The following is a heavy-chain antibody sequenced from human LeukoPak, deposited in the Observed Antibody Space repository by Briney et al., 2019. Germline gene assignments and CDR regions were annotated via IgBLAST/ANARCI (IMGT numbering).Heavy chain of an antibody. CDR1: GFTFSSYA. J-gene: IGHJ4*02. D-gene: IGHD3-3*01. CDR2: ISYDGSNK. CDR3: ARDENRWITIFPYYFDY. Sequence: QSGGSLRLSCAASGFTFSSYAVHWVRQAPGKGLEWGAVISYDGSNKYYADSVKGRFTISRDNSKHTLYLQMNSLRDEDTAVYYCARDENRWITIFPYYFDYWGQGTLVTVSS. V-gene: IGHV3-30*01.